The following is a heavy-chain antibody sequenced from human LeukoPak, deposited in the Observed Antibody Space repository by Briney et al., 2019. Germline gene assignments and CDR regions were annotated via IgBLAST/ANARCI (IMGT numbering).Heavy chain of an antibody. V-gene: IGHV3-30*04. CDR2: ISYDGSNK. CDR1: GFTFSSYA. Sequence: GGSLRLSCAASGFTFSSYAMHWVRQAPGKGLEWVAVISYDGSNKYYADSVKGRFTISRDNSKNTLYLQMNSLRAGDTAVYYCARSYYDFWSGSPMDVWGQGTTVTVSS. D-gene: IGHD3-3*01. J-gene: IGHJ6*02. CDR3: ARSYYDFWSGSPMDV.